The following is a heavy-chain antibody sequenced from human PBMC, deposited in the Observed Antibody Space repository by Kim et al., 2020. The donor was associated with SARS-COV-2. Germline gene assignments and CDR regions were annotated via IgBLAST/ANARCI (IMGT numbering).Heavy chain of an antibody. J-gene: IGHJ4*02. CDR1: GFTFGNTH. CDR2: ISADEINK. D-gene: IGHD6-19*01. CDR3: AREGHSSGRAGSFDY. V-gene: IGHV3-30*03. Sequence: GGSLRLSCAGSGFTFGNTHMHWVRQAPGKGLEWVSLISADEINKNYVDSVKGRFTVSRDNSQNTLFLQIDSLRVEDTAVYYCAREGHSSGRAGSFDYWGQGTLVTVSS.